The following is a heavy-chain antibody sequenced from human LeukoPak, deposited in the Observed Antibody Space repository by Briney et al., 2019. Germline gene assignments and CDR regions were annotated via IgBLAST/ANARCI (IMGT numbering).Heavy chain of an antibody. D-gene: IGHD3-10*01. CDR2: ISSSGSNI. J-gene: IGHJ5*02. CDR1: GFTFSDYY. CDR3: ARVALGSYNWFDP. V-gene: IGHV3-11*04. Sequence: GGSLRLSCAASGFTFSDYYMTWIRQAPGKGLEWVSYISSSGSNIYYADSVKGRFTISRDNAKNTVYLQMNSLRAEDTAVYYCARVALGSYNWFDPWGQGTLVTVSS.